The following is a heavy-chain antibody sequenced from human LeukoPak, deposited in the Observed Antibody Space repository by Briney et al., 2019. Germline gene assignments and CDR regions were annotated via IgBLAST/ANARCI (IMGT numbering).Heavy chain of an antibody. D-gene: IGHD1-14*01. CDR1: GGSISSYY. Sequence: SETLSLTCTVSGGSISSYYWSWIRQPPGKGLEWIGYIYYSGSTNYNPSLKSRVTISVDTSKNQFSLKLSSVTAADTAVYYCARELTGMRAFDIWGQGTTVTVSS. V-gene: IGHV4-59*01. CDR3: ARELTGMRAFDI. J-gene: IGHJ3*02. CDR2: IYYSGST.